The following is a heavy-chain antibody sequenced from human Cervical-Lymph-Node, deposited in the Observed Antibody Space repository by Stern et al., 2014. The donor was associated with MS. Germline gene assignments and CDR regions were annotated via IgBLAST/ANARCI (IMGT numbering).Heavy chain of an antibody. CDR1: GYSFTTFW. Sequence: VQLVQSGAEVKKPGESLKISCKGSGYSFTTFWIGCVRQMPGKGLEWMGILFPDDSDTRYSPSFQGQVNISADKSTDTAYLQWSSLKASDTATYYCARPLGSGWTAGWYYWGQGTRVTVSS. CDR3: ARPLGSGWTAGWYY. CDR2: LFPDDSDT. V-gene: IGHV5-51*03. J-gene: IGHJ4*02. D-gene: IGHD6-19*01.